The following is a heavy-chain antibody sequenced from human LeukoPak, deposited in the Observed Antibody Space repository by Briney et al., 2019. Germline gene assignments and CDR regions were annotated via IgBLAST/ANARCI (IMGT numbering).Heavy chain of an antibody. J-gene: IGHJ4*02. CDR3: AKDLTYDLWSGWGGFDCFDY. V-gene: IGHV3-23*01. D-gene: IGHD3-3*01. CDR2: ISGSGGTT. Sequence: PGGSLRLSCAASGFTFSSYAMSWVRQAPGKGLEWVSGISGSGGTTYYADSVKGRFTISRDNSKNTLYLEMNSLGAEDTAVYYCAKDLTYDLWSGWGGFDCFDYWGQGTLVTVSS. CDR1: GFTFSSYA.